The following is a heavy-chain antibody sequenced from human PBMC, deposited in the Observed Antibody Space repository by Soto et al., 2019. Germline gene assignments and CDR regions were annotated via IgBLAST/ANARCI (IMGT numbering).Heavy chain of an antibody. CDR1: GFTFSSYG. CDR2: ISYDGSNK. Sequence: PVGSLRLSCAASGFTFSSYGMHWVRQAPGKGLEWVAVISYDGSNKYYADSVKGRFTISRDNSKNTLYLQMNSLRAEDTAVYYCAKDVDYGDYSNYFDYWGQGTLVTVS. CDR3: AKDVDYGDYSNYFDY. D-gene: IGHD4-17*01. J-gene: IGHJ4*02. V-gene: IGHV3-30*18.